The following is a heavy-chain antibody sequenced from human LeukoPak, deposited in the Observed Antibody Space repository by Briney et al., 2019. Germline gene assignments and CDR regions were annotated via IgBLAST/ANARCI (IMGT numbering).Heavy chain of an antibody. J-gene: IGHJ5*02. D-gene: IGHD6-13*01. CDR1: GGSISGYY. V-gene: IGHV4-59*08. CDR3: ARLHLAAAEEFDP. CDR2: IHYTGYT. Sequence: SETLSLTCTVSGGSISGYYWSWIRQPPGKRLEWVGYIHYTGYTNYNPSLRSRVTMSVDTSKNQFSLTLRSVTAANTAVYYCARLHLAAAEEFDPWGQGTLVTVSS.